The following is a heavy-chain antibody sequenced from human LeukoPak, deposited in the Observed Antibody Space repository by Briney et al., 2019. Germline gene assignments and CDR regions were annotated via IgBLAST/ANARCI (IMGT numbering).Heavy chain of an antibody. CDR2: INHSGST. D-gene: IGHD3/OR15-3a*01. CDR3: AREPRGLYFDL. V-gene: IGHV4-34*01. CDR1: GGSFSGYY. J-gene: IGHJ2*01. Sequence: PSETLSLTCAVYGGSFSGYYWSWIRQPPGKGLEWIGEINHSGSTNYNPSLKSRVTISVDTSKNQFSLKLSSVTAADTAVYYCAREPRGLYFDLWGRGTLVTVSS.